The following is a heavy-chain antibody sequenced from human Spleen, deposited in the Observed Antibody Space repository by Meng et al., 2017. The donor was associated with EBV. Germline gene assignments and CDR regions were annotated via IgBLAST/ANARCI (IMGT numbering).Heavy chain of an antibody. J-gene: IGHJ5*02. Sequence: ELKLVEAGGGLVKPGGSLRLSCAASGFTFSSYTMNWVRQAPGKGLEWVSSISTTSSYIYYVDSVKGRFTISRDNAKNSLYLQMNSLRAEDTAVYYCAGRDSSGYHTWGQGTLVTVSS. D-gene: IGHD3-22*01. CDR2: ISTTSSYI. CDR3: AGRDSSGYHT. CDR1: GFTFSSYT. V-gene: IGHV3-21*01.